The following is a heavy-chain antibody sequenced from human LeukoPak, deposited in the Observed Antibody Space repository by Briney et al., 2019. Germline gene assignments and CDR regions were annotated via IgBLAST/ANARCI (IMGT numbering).Heavy chain of an antibody. V-gene: IGHV1-69*06. D-gene: IGHD2-21*01. CDR1: GGTFSSYA. Sequence: SVKVSCKASGGTFSSYAISWVRQAPGQGLEWMGGIIPIFGTANYAQKFQGRVTITADKSTSTAYMELSSLRSEDTAVYYCARDAEVWRTGWRAFDIWGQGTMVTVSS. CDR3: ARDAEVWRTGWRAFDI. J-gene: IGHJ3*02. CDR2: IIPIFGTA.